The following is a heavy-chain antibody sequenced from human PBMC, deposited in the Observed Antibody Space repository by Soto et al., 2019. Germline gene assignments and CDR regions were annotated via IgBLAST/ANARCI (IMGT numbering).Heavy chain of an antibody. CDR1: GGSISSGDYY. CDR2: IYYSGST. V-gene: IGHV4-30-4*01. Sequence: SETLSLTCTVSGGSISSGDYYWSWIRQPPGKGLEWIGYIYYSGSTYYNPSLKSRITISVDTSKNQFSLKLSSVTAADTAVYYCARAPTYYYDSSGPKFDYWGQGTLVTVSS. J-gene: IGHJ4*02. CDR3: ARAPTYYYDSSGPKFDY. D-gene: IGHD3-22*01.